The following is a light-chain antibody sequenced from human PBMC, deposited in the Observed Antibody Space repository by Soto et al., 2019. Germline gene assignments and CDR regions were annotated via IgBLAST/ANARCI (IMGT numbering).Light chain of an antibody. V-gene: IGKV3-20*01. CDR3: QQYGSSPPT. CDR2: GAS. CDR1: QSVSSSY. J-gene: IGKJ1*01. Sequence: EIVMTQSPATLSVSPGERATLSCRASQSVSSSYLAWYQQKPGQAPRLLIYGASSRATGIPDRFSGSGSGTDFTLTISRLDPEDFAVYYCQQYGSSPPTFGQGTKVDIK.